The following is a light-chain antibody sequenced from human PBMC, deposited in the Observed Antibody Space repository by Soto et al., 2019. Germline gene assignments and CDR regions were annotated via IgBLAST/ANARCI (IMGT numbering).Light chain of an antibody. CDR3: RSFAGSPWV. Sequence: QSALTQPASVSGSPGQSITISCTGTSSDIGSYDLVSWYRQHPGKAPKLIIYEVNKWPSGVSNRFSASKSGNTASLTISGLQAEDEADYYCRSFAGSPWVFGGGTKVTVL. CDR2: EVN. J-gene: IGLJ3*02. V-gene: IGLV2-23*02. CDR1: SSDIGSYDL.